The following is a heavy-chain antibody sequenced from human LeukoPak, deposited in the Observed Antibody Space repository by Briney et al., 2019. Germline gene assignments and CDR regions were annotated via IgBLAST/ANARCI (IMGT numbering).Heavy chain of an antibody. J-gene: IGHJ3*02. V-gene: IGHV4-59*01. CDR2: IYYSGNT. D-gene: IGHD3-22*01. CDR1: GGSINSYY. CDR3: ARWNYYESSRAFDI. Sequence: SSETLSLTCTVSGGSINSYYWSWIRQPPGKGLEWIGYIYYSGNTNYNPSLKSRVTISVDTSKNHFSLKLNSVTAADTAMYYCARWNYYESSRAFDIWGQGTMVTVSS.